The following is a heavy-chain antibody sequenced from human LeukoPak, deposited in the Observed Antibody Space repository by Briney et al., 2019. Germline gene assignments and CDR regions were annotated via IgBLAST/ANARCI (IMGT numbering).Heavy chain of an antibody. Sequence: PGRSLRLSCAASGFTFSSYAMHWVRQAPGKGLEWVAVISYDGSNKYYADSVKGRFTISRDNSKNTLYLQMNSLRAEDTAVYYCAREGASVTTVTYYYYGMDVWGQGTTVTVSS. D-gene: IGHD4-17*01. V-gene: IGHV3-30-3*01. CDR2: ISYDGSNK. CDR3: AREGASVTTVTYYYYGMDV. CDR1: GFTFSSYA. J-gene: IGHJ6*02.